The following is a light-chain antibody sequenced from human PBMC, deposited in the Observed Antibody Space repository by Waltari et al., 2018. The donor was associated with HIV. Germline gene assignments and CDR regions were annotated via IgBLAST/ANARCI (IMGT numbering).Light chain of an antibody. CDR1: NIGSKS. V-gene: IGLV3-21*02. CDR3: QVWDSSSDHTRV. J-gene: IGLJ2*01. Sequence: SYVLTQPPSVSVAPGQTARITCGGNNIGSKSVHWYQQKPGQAPVLVVYDDSDLPSGIPERFSGSNSGNTATLTISRVEAGDEADYYCQVWDSSSDHTRVFGGGTKLTVL. CDR2: DDS.